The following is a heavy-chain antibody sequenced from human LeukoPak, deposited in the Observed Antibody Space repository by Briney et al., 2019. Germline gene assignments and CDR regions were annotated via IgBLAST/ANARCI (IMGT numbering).Heavy chain of an antibody. Sequence: WASVKVSCKASGYTFTSYGISWVRQAPGQGLEWMGWISAYNGNTNYAQKLQGRVTMTTDTSTSTAYMELRSLRSDDTAVYYCARDYGPTPYYDFWSGYYLKGDFDYWGQGTLVTVSS. V-gene: IGHV1-18*01. J-gene: IGHJ4*02. CDR3: ARDYGPTPYYDFWSGYYLKGDFDY. CDR1: GYTFTSYG. D-gene: IGHD3-3*01. CDR2: ISAYNGNT.